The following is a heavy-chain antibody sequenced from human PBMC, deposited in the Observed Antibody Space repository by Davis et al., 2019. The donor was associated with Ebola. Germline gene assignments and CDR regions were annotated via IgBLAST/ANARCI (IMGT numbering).Heavy chain of an antibody. D-gene: IGHD6-13*01. J-gene: IGHJ3*02. V-gene: IGHV5-51*01. CDR3: ASLRRTITGTDDAFDI. CDR2: IYTGDSDT. CDR1: GNSFTSHW. Sequence: PGGSLRLSCKDSGNSFTSHWIGWVRQMPGKGLEWMGIIYTGDSDTRYSPSFRGQVTISADKSIKSAFLQWSSLKASDTAMYYCASLRRTITGTDDAFDIWGQGTLVTVSS.